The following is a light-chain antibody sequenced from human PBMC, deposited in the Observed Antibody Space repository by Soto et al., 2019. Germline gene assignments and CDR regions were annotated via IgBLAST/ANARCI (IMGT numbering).Light chain of an antibody. Sequence: DVVMTQSPLSLPVTLGQPASISCKSSQSLLSSDGNTYLNWFQQRPGQSPRRLIYKVSNRDSGGPGRFSGSGSGTDFTLKISRVEAEDVGVYYCMQGAHWPPWTFGQGTKVEIK. V-gene: IGKV2-30*01. CDR3: MQGAHWPPWT. J-gene: IGKJ1*01. CDR2: KVS. CDR1: QSLLSSDGNTY.